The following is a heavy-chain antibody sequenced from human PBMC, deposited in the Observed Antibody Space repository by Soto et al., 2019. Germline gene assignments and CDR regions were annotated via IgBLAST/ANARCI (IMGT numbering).Heavy chain of an antibody. CDR2: ISWNSGSI. CDR3: AKDGGLVPAAMPGGYYYYGMDV. CDR1: GFTFDDYA. J-gene: IGHJ6*02. Sequence: EVQLVESGGGLVQPGRSLRLSCAASGFTFDDYAMHWVRQAPGKGLEWVSGISWNSGSIGYADSVKGRFTISRDNAKNSLYLQMNSLRAEDTALYYCAKDGGLVPAAMPGGYYYYGMDVWGQGTTVTVSS. V-gene: IGHV3-9*01. D-gene: IGHD2-2*01.